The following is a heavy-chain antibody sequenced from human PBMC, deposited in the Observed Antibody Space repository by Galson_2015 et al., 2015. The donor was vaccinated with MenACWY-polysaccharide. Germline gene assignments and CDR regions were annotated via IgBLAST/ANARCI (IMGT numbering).Heavy chain of an antibody. Sequence: SVKVSCKASGYNFNSYDINWVRQATGQGLEWMGWMNPNSGNTGYAQKLQGRVAMTRDTSINTAYTELSSLTSEDTAVYYCARWTSRGNPDGYLDYWGHGTQVTVSS. V-gene: IGHV1-8*01. CDR2: MNPNSGNT. J-gene: IGHJ4*01. D-gene: IGHD2/OR15-2a*01. CDR3: ARWTSRGNPDGYLDY. CDR1: GYNFNSYD.